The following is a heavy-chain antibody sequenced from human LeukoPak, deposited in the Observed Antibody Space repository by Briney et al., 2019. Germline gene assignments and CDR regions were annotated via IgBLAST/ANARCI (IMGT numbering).Heavy chain of an antibody. CDR1: GDSFSSYY. D-gene: IGHD1-26*01. Sequence: SETLSLTCTVSGDSFSSYYWNWIRQPAGKGLEWIGRIYTSGIANYNPSPKRRVTMSVDTSKKQFSLRLTSVAAADSAVYYCARARQGYSGSDFDYWGQGALVTVSS. CDR3: ARARQGYSGSDFDY. J-gene: IGHJ4*02. V-gene: IGHV4-4*07. CDR2: IYTSGIA.